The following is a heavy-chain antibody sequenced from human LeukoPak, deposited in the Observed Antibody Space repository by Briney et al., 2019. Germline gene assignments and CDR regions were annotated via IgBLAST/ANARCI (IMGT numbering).Heavy chain of an antibody. Sequence: ASVKVSCKASGYTFTSYDINWVRQATGQGLEWMRWMNPNSGNTGYAQKFQGRVTMTRNTSISTAYMEPSSLRSEDTAVYYCARRIAAAGTLDYWGQGTLVTVSS. V-gene: IGHV1-8*01. D-gene: IGHD6-13*01. CDR1: GYTFTSYD. CDR3: ARRIAAAGTLDY. J-gene: IGHJ4*02. CDR2: MNPNSGNT.